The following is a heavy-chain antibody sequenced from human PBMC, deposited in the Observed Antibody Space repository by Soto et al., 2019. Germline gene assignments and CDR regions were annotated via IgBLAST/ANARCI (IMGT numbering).Heavy chain of an antibody. CDR1: GFTFSSYW. J-gene: IGHJ4*02. CDR3: ARAALMYRSGWYGWY. CDR2: IKQDGSGK. V-gene: IGHV3-7*01. D-gene: IGHD6-19*01. Sequence: EVQLVESGGGLVQPGGSLRLSCAASGFTFSSYWMSWVRQAPGKGLEWVANIKQDGSGKYNLDSVNGRFTISRDNAKNSLYRQMSSLRAEDTSVYYCARAALMYRSGWYGWYWGQGTLVTVSS.